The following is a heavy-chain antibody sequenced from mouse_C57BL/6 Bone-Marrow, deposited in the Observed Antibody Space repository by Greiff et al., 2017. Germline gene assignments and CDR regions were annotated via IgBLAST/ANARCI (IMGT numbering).Heavy chain of an antibody. J-gene: IGHJ3*01. D-gene: IGHD1-1*01. CDR1: GYTFTSYW. CDR2: IDPSDSYT. Sequence: QVQLQQPGAELVMPGASVKLSCKASGYTFTSYWMHWVKQRPGQGLEWIGEIDPSDSYTNYNQEFKGKSTLTVDKSSSTAYMQLSSLTSEDSAVYYCARAVIYYYGRGFAYWGQGTLVTVSA. CDR3: ARAVIYYYGRGFAY. V-gene: IGHV1-69*01.